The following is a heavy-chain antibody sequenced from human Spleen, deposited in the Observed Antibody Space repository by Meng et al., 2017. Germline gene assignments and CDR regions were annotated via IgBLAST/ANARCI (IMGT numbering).Heavy chain of an antibody. J-gene: IGHJ4*02. CDR1: GYTFTGYY. D-gene: IGHD6-13*01. Sequence: ASVKVSCKASGYTFTGYYIHWVRQAPGQGLEWMGWINSNTGGTHYAQKFQGRVTMTRDTSTSTVYMELSSLRSEDTAVYYCARGTSSSWYDGFDYWGQGTLVTVSS. V-gene: IGHV1-2*02. CDR2: INSNTGGT. CDR3: ARGTSSSWYDGFDY.